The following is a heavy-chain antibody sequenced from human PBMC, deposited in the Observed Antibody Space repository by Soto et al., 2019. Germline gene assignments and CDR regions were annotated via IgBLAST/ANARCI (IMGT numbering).Heavy chain of an antibody. CDR1: GFTFSSYS. CDR3: ANLCGGSRYYSAFDI. V-gene: IGHV3-30*18. Sequence: PGGSLRLSCAASGFTFSSYSINWVRQAPCKGLEWVAVISYDGINKYYADSVKGRFTISRGNSKNTLYLQMNSLRAEDTAVYYCANLCGGSRYYSAFDIWGQGTMVAVSS. D-gene: IGHD2-15*01. CDR2: ISYDGINK. J-gene: IGHJ3*02.